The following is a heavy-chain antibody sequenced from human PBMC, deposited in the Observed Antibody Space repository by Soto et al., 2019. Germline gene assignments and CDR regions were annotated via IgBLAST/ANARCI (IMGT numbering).Heavy chain of an antibody. CDR1: GGSISNSY. Sequence: SETLSLTCTVSGGSISNSYWSWIRLSPGKGLEWIGYIYSSGSTNYNPSLESRVTISVDTSKNQFSLKLSSVTAADTAVYYCARAHRDLQQLVHYYYGMDVWGQGTTVTVSS. V-gene: IGHV4-59*08. CDR3: ARAHRDLQQLVHYYYGMDV. D-gene: IGHD6-13*01. J-gene: IGHJ6*02. CDR2: IYSSGST.